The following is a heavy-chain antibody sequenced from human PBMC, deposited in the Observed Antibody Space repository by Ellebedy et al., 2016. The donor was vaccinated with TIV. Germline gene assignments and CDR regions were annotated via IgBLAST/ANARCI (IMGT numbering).Heavy chain of an antibody. Sequence: PGGSLRLSCAASGFTFSSYAMSWVRQAPGKGLEWVSGFGVSGDSTYYADSVKGRFTISRDNSRSTLYLQMNSLRAEDSAVYYCAKDMVFGDGKWEIDVWGQGTTVTVSS. V-gene: IGHV3-23*01. D-gene: IGHD1-26*01. CDR1: GFTFSSYA. J-gene: IGHJ6*02. CDR3: AKDMVFGDGKWEIDV. CDR2: FGVSGDST.